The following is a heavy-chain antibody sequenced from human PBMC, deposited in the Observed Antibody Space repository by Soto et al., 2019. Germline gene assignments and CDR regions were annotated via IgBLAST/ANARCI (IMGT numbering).Heavy chain of an antibody. CDR1: GFTFSDYY. CDR2: ISSSSSYT. J-gene: IGHJ4*02. Sequence: PGGALRLSCAAPGFTFSDYYMSWIRQAPGKGLEWVSYISSSSSYTNYADSVKGRFTISRDNAKNSLYLQMNSLRAEDTAVYYCARARTTVEDYWGQGTLVTVSS. V-gene: IGHV3-11*03. D-gene: IGHD4-17*01. CDR3: ARARTTVEDY.